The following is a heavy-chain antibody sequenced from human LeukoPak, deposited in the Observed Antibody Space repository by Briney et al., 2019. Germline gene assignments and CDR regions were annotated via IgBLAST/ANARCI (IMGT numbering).Heavy chain of an antibody. CDR2: INHSGST. CDR1: GGSISSGGYS. D-gene: IGHD3-22*01. CDR3: ARGPTKYYYDSSGYYDY. V-gene: IGHV4-30-2*01. J-gene: IGHJ4*02. Sequence: SQTLSLTCAVSGGSISSGGYSWSWIRQPPGKGLEWIGEINHSGSTNYNPSLKSRATISVDTSKNQFSLKLSSVTAADTAVYYCARGPTKYYYDSSGYYDYWGQGTLVTVSS.